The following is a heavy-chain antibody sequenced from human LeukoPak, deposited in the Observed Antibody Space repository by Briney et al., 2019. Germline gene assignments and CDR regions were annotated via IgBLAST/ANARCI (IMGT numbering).Heavy chain of an antibody. CDR2: ISWNSGSI. Sequence: PGGSLRLSCAASGFTVDDHAMHWVRPAPGKGLEWVSGISWNSGSIGYADSVKGRFTISRDNAKNSLYLQMNSRRAEDTALYYCAKDSSSMFGGSGVFEYWGQGTLVTVSS. CDR1: GFTVDDHA. V-gene: IGHV3-9*01. CDR3: AKDSSSMFGGSGVFEY. D-gene: IGHD3-10*01. J-gene: IGHJ4*02.